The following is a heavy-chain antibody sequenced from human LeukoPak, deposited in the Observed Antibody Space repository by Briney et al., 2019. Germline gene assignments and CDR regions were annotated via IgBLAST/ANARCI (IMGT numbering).Heavy chain of an antibody. CDR1: GFXFGGHW. Sequence: GGSLRLSCAASGFXFGGHWMNXXRXAPERGLEWVANIKYDGSEKYYVDSVKGRFTISRDDAKNSLSLQMNSVRAEDTAVYYCAYTNNLKYWGQGTLVTVSS. V-gene: IGHV3-7*01. CDR3: AYTNNLKY. J-gene: IGHJ4*02. CDR2: IKYDGSEK. D-gene: IGHD2-8*01.